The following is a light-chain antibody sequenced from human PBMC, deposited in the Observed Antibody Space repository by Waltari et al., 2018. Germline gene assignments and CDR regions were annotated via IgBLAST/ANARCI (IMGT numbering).Light chain of an antibody. CDR2: DNT. Sequence: LTQPPSLSGAPGHRVTISCTGSSSDFGSFGVNWCQHRPGSVPRLLIYDNTHRPSGVPDRFSASKSDTSASLDIAGLQPDDEADYYCQSYDNTGRGSVLIGGGTRLTVL. V-gene: IGLV1-40*01. CDR1: SSDFGSFG. CDR3: QSYDNTGRGSVL. J-gene: IGLJ2*01.